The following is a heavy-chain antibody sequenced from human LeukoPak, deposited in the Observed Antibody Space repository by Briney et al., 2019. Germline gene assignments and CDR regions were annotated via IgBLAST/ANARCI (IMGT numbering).Heavy chain of an antibody. J-gene: IGHJ4*02. CDR2: IYPGDSDT. V-gene: IGHV5-51*01. CDR3: ARRAHYYDSSGYYEFDY. Sequence: GESLKISCKGSGYSFTCYWIGWVRQMPGKGLEWMGIIYPGDSDTRYSPSFQGQVTISADKSISTAYLQWSSLKASDTAMYYCARRAHYYDSSGYYEFDYWGQGTLVTVSS. CDR1: GYSFTCYW. D-gene: IGHD3-22*01.